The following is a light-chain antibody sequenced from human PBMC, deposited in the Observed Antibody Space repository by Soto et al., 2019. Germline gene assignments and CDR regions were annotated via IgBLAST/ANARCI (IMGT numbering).Light chain of an antibody. CDR3: QQLNSYPIT. Sequence: IQLTQSPSSLSASVGDRVTVTCRASQGIGTYLVWYQQKSGKAPTVLIYASSTLQTGVPSRFSGSGSGTDFSLTISSLHPEDVATYYCQQLNSYPITFGQGTRLEIK. J-gene: IGKJ5*01. CDR2: ASS. CDR1: QGIGTY. V-gene: IGKV1-9*01.